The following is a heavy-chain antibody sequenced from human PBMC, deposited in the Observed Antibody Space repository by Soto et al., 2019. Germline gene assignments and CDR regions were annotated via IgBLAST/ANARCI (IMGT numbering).Heavy chain of an antibody. D-gene: IGHD6-13*01. CDR2: ISGGGGDT. CDR1: GFTYSSYA. V-gene: IGHV3-23*01. J-gene: IGHJ4*02. Sequence: PVGSLRLSCAASGFTYSSYALAWVRQAPGKGLEWVSSISGGGGDTSYEDSVRGRFTISRDNSKNTLYLQMNSLRAEDAAVYYCVRSFTWYSEADYWGQGTLVTVSS. CDR3: VRSFTWYSEADY.